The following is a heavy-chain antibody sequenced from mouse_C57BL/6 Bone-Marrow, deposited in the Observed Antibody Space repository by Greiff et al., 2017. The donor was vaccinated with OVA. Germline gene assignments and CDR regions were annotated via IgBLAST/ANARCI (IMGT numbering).Heavy chain of an antibody. J-gene: IGHJ2*01. CDR1: GYTFTDYY. D-gene: IGHD1-1*01. CDR2: INPNNGGT. CDR3: ARRRELYYGSSPYFDY. V-gene: IGHV1-26*01. Sequence: EVQLQQSGPELVKPGASVKISCKASGYTFTDYYMNWVKQSHGKSLEWIGDINPNNGGTSYNQKFKGKATLTVDKSSSTAYMELRSLTSEDSAVYYCARRRELYYGSSPYFDYWGQGTTLTVSS.